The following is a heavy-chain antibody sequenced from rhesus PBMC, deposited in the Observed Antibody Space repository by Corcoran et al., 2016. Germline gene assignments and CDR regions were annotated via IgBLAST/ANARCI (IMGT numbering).Heavy chain of an antibody. CDR3: ARTANEDDYGYSEYNRFDV. Sequence: QVQLQESGPGLVKPSETLSLTCVVSGGSFSNYWWGWSRQHPGRGRGGRGTIYGNSWRPQYTPSLKSRFTISRDTSKNQFSLKLSAVTAADTAVYYCARTANEDDYGYSEYNRFDVWGPGVLVTVSS. J-gene: IGHJ5-1*01. D-gene: IGHD3-9*01. CDR2: IYGNSWRP. V-gene: IGHV4-160*01. CDR1: GGSFSNYW.